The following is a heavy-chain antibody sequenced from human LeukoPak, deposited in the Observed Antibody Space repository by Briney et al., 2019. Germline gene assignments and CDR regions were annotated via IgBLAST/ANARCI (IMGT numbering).Heavy chain of an antibody. V-gene: IGHV3-21*01. J-gene: IGHJ4*02. CDR1: GFTFSSYA. Sequence: PGGSLRLSCAASGFTFSSYAMSWVRQAPGKGLEWVSAISSSSSYIYYADSVKGRFTISRDNAKNSLYLQMNSLRAEDTAVYYCARERVGYSYGATCFDYWGQGTLVTVSS. CDR3: ARERVGYSYGATCFDY. D-gene: IGHD5-18*01. CDR2: ISSSSSYI.